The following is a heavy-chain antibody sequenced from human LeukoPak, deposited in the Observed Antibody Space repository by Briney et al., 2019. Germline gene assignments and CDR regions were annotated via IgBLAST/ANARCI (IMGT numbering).Heavy chain of an antibody. V-gene: IGHV3-64D*09. Sequence: GGSLRLSCLASEFTLSSYIMHWVRQAPGKGLEYVSAISNNGGSTYYADSVRGRFTISRDNSKNTLYLQMNSLRPEDTAVYYCVRSVTTLSDFHNWGQGTLVTVSS. J-gene: IGHJ4*02. CDR1: EFTLSSYI. CDR2: ISNNGGST. CDR3: VRSVTTLSDFHN. D-gene: IGHD4-17*01.